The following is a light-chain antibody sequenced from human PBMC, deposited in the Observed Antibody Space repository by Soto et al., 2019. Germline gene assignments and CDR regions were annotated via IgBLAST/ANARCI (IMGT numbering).Light chain of an antibody. Sequence: EIVLTQSPGTLSLSPGERATPSCRASQSVSSSYLAWYQQKAGQAPRLLIYGASSRATGIPDRFSGSESGTDFTLTISRLEPEDFAVYYCQHYGSSPRTFGQGTKVDIK. CDR1: QSVSSSY. V-gene: IGKV3-20*01. CDR3: QHYGSSPRT. J-gene: IGKJ1*01. CDR2: GAS.